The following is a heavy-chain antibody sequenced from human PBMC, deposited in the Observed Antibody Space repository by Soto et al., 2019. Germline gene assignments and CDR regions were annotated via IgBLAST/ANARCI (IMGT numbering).Heavy chain of an antibody. CDR2: ISSDGTNK. V-gene: IGHV3-30*18. CDR3: AKGRVGSVKFDY. D-gene: IGHD6-19*01. J-gene: IGHJ4*02. Sequence: LRLSCAASGLMFSSYGMHWVRQAPGKGLEWVAAISSDGTNKHYADSVKGRFSVSRDNSKNTLYLQMNSLRPEDTAVFYCAKGRVGSVKFDYWGQGTLVTVSS. CDR1: GLMFSSYG.